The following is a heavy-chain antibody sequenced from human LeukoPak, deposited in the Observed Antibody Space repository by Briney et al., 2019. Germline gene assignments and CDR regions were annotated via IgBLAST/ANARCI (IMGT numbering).Heavy chain of an antibody. D-gene: IGHD3-10*01. Sequence: GGSLRLSCVASGFTFSSYVMNWVRQAPGKGLEWVSGISGSGASTYYADSVKGRFTISRDSSKNTLYLQMNSLRVEDTALYYCAKGRYGSGSPPPDYWGQGTLVTVSS. V-gene: IGHV3-23*01. J-gene: IGHJ4*02. CDR1: GFTFSSYV. CDR2: ISGSGAST. CDR3: AKGRYGSGSPPPDY.